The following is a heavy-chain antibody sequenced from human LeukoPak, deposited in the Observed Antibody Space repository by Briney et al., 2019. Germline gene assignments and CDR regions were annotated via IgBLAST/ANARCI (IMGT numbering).Heavy chain of an antibody. CDR1: GGSISSYY. D-gene: IGHD6-19*01. CDR2: IYSSGST. CDR3: ARAGLDSSGWLRFGY. Sequence: PSETLSLTCTVSGGSISSYYWSWIRQPAGKGLEWIGRIYSSGSTNYSPSLKSRVTMSVDTSKNQFSLELSSVTAADTAMYYCARAGLDSSGWLRFGYWGQGTLVTVAS. V-gene: IGHV4-4*07. J-gene: IGHJ4*02.